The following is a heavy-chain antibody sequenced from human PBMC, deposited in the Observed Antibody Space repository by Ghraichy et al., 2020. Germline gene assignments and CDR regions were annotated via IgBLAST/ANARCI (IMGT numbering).Heavy chain of an antibody. Sequence: GESLNISCAASGFTFSSYAMSWVRQAPGKGLEWVSAISGSGGSTYYADSVKGRFTISRDNSKNTLYLQMNSLRAEDTAVYYCAKLSLEDSSSFDYWGQGTLVTVSS. V-gene: IGHV3-23*01. CDR3: AKLSLEDSSSFDY. CDR1: GFTFSSYA. CDR2: ISGSGGST. J-gene: IGHJ4*02. D-gene: IGHD6-13*01.